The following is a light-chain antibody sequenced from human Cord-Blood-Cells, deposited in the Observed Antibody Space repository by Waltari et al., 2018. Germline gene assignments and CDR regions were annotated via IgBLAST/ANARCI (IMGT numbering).Light chain of an antibody. CDR3: SSYTSSSTYYV. Sequence: QSALTQPPSVSGSPGQSVTISCTGTSSDVGSYNRVSWYQQPPGTAPKLVIYEVSNRPAGGPDRFSGSKSGNTASLTISGLQAEDEADYYCSSYTSSSTYYVFGTGTKVTVL. CDR1: SSDVGSYNR. CDR2: EVS. J-gene: IGLJ1*01. V-gene: IGLV2-18*02.